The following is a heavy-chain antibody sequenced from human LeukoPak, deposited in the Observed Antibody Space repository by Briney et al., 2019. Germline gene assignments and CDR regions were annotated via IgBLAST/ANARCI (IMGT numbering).Heavy chain of an antibody. CDR1: GYTFTSYG. CDR3: ARSSGSYPYYYYGMDV. V-gene: IGHV1-18*01. D-gene: IGHD1-26*01. Sequence: ASVKVSFKASGYTFTSYGISGVRRAPGQGLEWMGWISAYNGNTNYAQKLQGRVTMTTDTSTSTAYMELRSLRSDDTAVYYCARSSGSYPYYYYGMDVWGQGTTVTVSS. CDR2: ISAYNGNT. J-gene: IGHJ6*02.